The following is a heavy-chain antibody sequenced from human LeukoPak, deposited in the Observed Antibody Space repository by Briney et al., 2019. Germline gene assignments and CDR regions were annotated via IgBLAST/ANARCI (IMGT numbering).Heavy chain of an antibody. D-gene: IGHD3-22*01. CDR1: GFTFSSYS. J-gene: IGHJ4*02. V-gene: IGHV3-48*01. CDR3: AKDGDYYDSSGYYLYYFDS. Sequence: GGSLRLSCAASGFTFSSYSMNWVRQAPGKGLEWVSYISSSSSTIYYADSVKGRFTISRDNAKNSLYLQMNSLRAEGTAVYYCAKDGDYYDSSGYYLYYFDSWGQGTLVTVSS. CDR2: ISSSSSTI.